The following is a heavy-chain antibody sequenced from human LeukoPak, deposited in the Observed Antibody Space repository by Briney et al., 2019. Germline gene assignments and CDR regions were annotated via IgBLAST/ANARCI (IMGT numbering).Heavy chain of an antibody. V-gene: IGHV4-38-2*02. CDR2: IYHSGST. J-gene: IGHJ4*02. D-gene: IGHD3-16*01. CDR3: ASGLGDYVWGTPFDY. Sequence: PSETLSLTCTVSGYSISSGYYWGWIRQPPGKGLEWIGSIYHSGSTYYNPSLKSRVTISVDTSKNQFSLKLSSVTAADTAVYYCASGLGDYVWGTPFDYWGQGTLVTVSS. CDR1: GYSISSGYY.